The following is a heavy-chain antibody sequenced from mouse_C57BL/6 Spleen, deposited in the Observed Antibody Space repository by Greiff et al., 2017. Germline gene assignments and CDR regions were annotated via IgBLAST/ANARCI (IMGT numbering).Heavy chain of an antibody. V-gene: IGHV1-26*01. J-gene: IGHJ4*01. CDR1: GYTFTDYY. Sequence: EVKLQQSGPELVKPGASVKISCKASGYTFTDYYMNWVKQSHGKSLEWIGDINPNNGGTSYNQKFKGKATLTVDKSSSTAYMELRSLTSEDSAVYYCARLHYYGSSPYAMDYWGQGTSVTVSS. CDR2: INPNNGGT. CDR3: ARLHYYGSSPYAMDY. D-gene: IGHD1-1*01.